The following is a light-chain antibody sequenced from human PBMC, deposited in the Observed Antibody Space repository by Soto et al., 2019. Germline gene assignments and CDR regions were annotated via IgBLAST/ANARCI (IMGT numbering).Light chain of an antibody. CDR3: QHYSTWPPT. CDR2: YAS. Sequence: EMVMTQSPATLSVSPGERVTLSCRASESVHSNLAWYQQKPGQGPSLLIYYASTRVTGVPDRFSGSGSGTEFPLTISSLQSEDFGVYYCQHYSTWPPTFGPGTNVDIK. CDR1: ESVHSN. J-gene: IGKJ3*01. V-gene: IGKV3-15*01.